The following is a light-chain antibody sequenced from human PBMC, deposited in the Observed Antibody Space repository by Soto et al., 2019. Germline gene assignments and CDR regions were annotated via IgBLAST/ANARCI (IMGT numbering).Light chain of an antibody. CDR2: GKN. CDR1: SSNIETEYD. Sequence: QSVLTQPPSVSGAPGQSVTISCTGSSSNIETEYDVHWYQQLPGTAPKLLIYGKNIRPSGVPGRFSGSKSGTSASLAITGLQAEDEADYYCQAYDRSLSAVVFGGGTKLTVL. V-gene: IGLV1-40*01. J-gene: IGLJ2*01. CDR3: QAYDRSLSAVV.